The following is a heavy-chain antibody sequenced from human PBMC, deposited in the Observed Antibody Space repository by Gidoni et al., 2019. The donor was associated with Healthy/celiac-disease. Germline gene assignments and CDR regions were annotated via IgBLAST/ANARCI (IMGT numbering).Heavy chain of an antibody. Sequence: EVQLVESGGGLVQPGRSLRLSCAASGFTFDDYAMHWVRQAPGKGLEWVSGISWNSGSIGYADSVKGRFTISRDNAKNSLYLQMNSLRAEDTALYYCAKDAPPGNYFDYWGQGTLVTVSS. D-gene: IGHD1-26*01. CDR2: ISWNSGSI. J-gene: IGHJ4*02. CDR1: GFTFDDYA. V-gene: IGHV3-9*01. CDR3: AKDAPPGNYFDY.